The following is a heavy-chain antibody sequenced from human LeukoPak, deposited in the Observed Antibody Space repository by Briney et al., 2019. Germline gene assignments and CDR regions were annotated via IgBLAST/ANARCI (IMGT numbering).Heavy chain of an antibody. CDR2: IYSGGST. V-gene: IGHV3-53*01. Sequence: GGSLRLSCAASGFTVSSNYMSWVRQAPGKGLGWVSVIYSGGSTYYADSVKGRFTISRDNSKNTLYLQMNSLRAEDTAVYYCARVRITMVRGVLDAFDIWGQGTMVTVSS. CDR3: ARVRITMVRGVLDAFDI. J-gene: IGHJ3*02. CDR1: GFTVSSNY. D-gene: IGHD3-10*01.